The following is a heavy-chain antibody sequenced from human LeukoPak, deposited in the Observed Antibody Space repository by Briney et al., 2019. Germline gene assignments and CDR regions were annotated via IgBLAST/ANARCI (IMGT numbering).Heavy chain of an antibody. Sequence: PGRSLRLSCAASGFTFSSYAMHWVRQAPGKGLEWVAVISYDGSNKYYADSVKGRFTISRDNSKNTLYLQMNSLRAEDTAVYYCARDVGSSSSNYFDYWGQGTLVTVSS. CDR3: ARDVGSSSSNYFDY. CDR1: GFTFSSYA. CDR2: ISYDGSNK. D-gene: IGHD6-6*01. V-gene: IGHV3-30*04. J-gene: IGHJ4*02.